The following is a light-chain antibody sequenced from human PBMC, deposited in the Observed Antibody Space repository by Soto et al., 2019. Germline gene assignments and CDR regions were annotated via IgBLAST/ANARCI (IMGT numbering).Light chain of an antibody. V-gene: IGLV2-14*02. CDR2: EVS. J-gene: IGLJ1*01. CDR3: SSYTSSSTRV. Sequence: QSVLTQPASVSGSPGQSITISCAGSGGDVGNYDLLSWYQQHPGKAPKLMIYEVSNRPSGVSNRFSGSKSGNTASLTISGLQAEDEADYYCSSYTSSSTRVFGTGTKVTVL. CDR1: GGDVGNYDL.